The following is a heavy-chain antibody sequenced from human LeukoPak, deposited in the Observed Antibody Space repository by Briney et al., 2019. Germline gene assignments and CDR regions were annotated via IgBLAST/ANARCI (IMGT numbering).Heavy chain of an antibody. V-gene: IGHV1-2*02. D-gene: IGHD5-12*01. CDR2: INPNSGGT. CDR1: GYTFTGYY. Sequence: ASVKVSCTASGYTFTGYYMHWVRQAPGQGLEWMGWINPNSGGTNYAQKFQGRLTMTRDTSISTAYMELSRLRADDTAVYYCARTDIVATSWFDPWGQGTLVTGSS. CDR3: ARTDIVATSWFDP. J-gene: IGHJ5*02.